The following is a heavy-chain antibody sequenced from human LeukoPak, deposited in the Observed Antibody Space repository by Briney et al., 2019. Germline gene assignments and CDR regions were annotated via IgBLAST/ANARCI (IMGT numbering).Heavy chain of an antibody. D-gene: IGHD1-26*01. CDR1: GSRFTNYW. V-gene: IGHV5-51*01. CDR2: IYPGDSDT. J-gene: IGHJ4*02. Sequence: GASLKISCQGSGSRFTNYWIAWVRQMPGKGLEWMGIIYPGDSDTRYSPSFQGQVTISADKSISTAYLQWSSLKASDTAMYYCARRGTSYTAYYFDSWGQGTLVTVSS. CDR3: ARRGTSYTAYYFDS.